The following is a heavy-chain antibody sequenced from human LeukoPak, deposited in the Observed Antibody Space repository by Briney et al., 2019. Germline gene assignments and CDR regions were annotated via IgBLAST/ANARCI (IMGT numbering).Heavy chain of an antibody. D-gene: IGHD5-18*01. V-gene: IGHV3-23*01. Sequence: GGSLRLSCAASGFTFNNYAMTWVRQAPGKGLDWVSTISGDGGSTYYADSVRGRFTISRDNSKNTLYLQMNSLRAEDTAVYYCAREIQLPDYWGQGTLVTVSS. CDR1: GFTFNNYA. J-gene: IGHJ4*02. CDR2: ISGDGGST. CDR3: AREIQLPDY.